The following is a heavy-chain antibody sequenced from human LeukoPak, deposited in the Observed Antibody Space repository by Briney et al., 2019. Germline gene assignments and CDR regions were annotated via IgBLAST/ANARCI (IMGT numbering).Heavy chain of an antibody. CDR3: GRVALVATIHFDS. D-gene: IGHD5-12*01. J-gene: IGHJ4*02. CDR2: IYYSGST. V-gene: IGHV4-39*07. CDR1: GGSISSSSYY. Sequence: SETLSLTCTVSGGSISSSSYYWGWIRQPPGKGLEGIGSIYYSGSTYYNPSLKSRFTISVDTSKNDFSLILTCVTAAATAVYYCGRVALVATIHFDSWGQGTLVTVSS.